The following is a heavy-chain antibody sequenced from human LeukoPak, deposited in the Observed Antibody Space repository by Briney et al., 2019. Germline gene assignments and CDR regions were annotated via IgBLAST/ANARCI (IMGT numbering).Heavy chain of an antibody. CDR3: AKDKGVFYFDY. CDR2: IKLDGSEE. CDR1: GFSLSNYW. Sequence: GGSLRLSCAASGFSLSNYWMSWVRQAPGKGLEWVAKIKLDGSEEYYVDSVKGRFTISRDNAKNTLYLQMNSLRPEDTAVYYCAKDKGVFYFDYWGQGALVTVSS. V-gene: IGHV3-7*01. J-gene: IGHJ4*02. D-gene: IGHD3-10*01.